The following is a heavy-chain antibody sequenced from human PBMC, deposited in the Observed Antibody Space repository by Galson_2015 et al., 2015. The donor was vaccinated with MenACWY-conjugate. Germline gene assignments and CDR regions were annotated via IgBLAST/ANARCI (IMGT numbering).Heavy chain of an antibody. CDR2: INPSGGST. CDR1: GYTFTSYY. D-gene: IGHD6-6*01. V-gene: IGHV1-46*01. Sequence: SVKVSCKASGYTFTSYYMHWVRQAPGQGLEWMGIINPSGGSTSYAQKFQGRVTMTRDTSTSTVYMELSSLRSEDTAVYYCARDIGGQLVMGAYGMDVWGQGTTVTVSS. CDR3: ARDIGGQLVMGAYGMDV. J-gene: IGHJ6*02.